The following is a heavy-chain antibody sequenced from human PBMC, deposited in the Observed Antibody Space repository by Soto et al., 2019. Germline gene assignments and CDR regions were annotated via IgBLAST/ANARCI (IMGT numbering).Heavy chain of an antibody. V-gene: IGHV1-18*01. J-gene: IGHJ4*02. CDR1: GYTFNRYG. D-gene: IGHD3-10*01. CDR2: ISAYNGNT. CDR3: ARDRLLWFGESRLYFDY. Sequence: GASVKVSCXASGYTFNRYGISWVRQAPGQGLEWMGWISAYNGNTNYAQKLQGRVTMTTDTSTSTAYMELSSLRSEDTAVYYCARDRLLWFGESRLYFDYWGQGTLVTVSS.